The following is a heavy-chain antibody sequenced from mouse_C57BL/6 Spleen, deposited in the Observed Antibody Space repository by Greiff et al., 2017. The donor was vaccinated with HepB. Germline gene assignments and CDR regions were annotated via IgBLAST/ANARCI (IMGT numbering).Heavy chain of an antibody. CDR2: INPNNGGT. CDR1: GYTFTDYY. D-gene: IGHD1-1*02. V-gene: IGHV1-26*01. CDR3: ARSHYGTWFAY. J-gene: IGHJ3*01. Sequence: EVQLQQSGPELVKPGASVKISCKASGYTFTDYYMNWVKQSHGKSLEWIGDINPNNGGTSYNQKFKGKATLTVDKSSSTAYMELRSLTSEDSAVYYCARSHYGTWFAYWGQGTLVTVSA.